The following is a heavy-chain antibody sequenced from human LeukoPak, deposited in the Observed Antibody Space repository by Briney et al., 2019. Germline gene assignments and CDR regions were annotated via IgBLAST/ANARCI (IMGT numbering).Heavy chain of an antibody. Sequence: GGSLRLSCVASGFIFRNFGMHWVRQAPGKGLEWVAVIWSDGSNEYYADSVEGRFTISRDTSKDTLYLQMNSLRAEDTAVYYCARDQPGVDGVKFYYLDYWGQGTLVTVSS. V-gene: IGHV3-33*01. CDR3: ARDQPGVDGVKFYYLDY. CDR2: IWSDGSNE. CDR1: GFIFRNFG. J-gene: IGHJ4*02. D-gene: IGHD2-15*01.